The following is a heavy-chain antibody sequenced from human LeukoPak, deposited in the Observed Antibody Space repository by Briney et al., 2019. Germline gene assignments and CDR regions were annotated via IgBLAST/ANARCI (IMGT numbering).Heavy chain of an antibody. J-gene: IGHJ5*01. CDR1: GFTFSTYA. D-gene: IGHD2-2*01. CDR2: ISGSGGNT. CDR3: AKVSRFAVVPAAMLDS. V-gene: IGHV3-23*01. Sequence: GGSLRLSCAASGFTFSTYAMSWVRQAPAKGLEWVSAISGSGGNTYYADSVKGRFTMSRDNFKNTLYLQMNSLRAEDTAVYYCAKVSRFAVVPAAMLDSWGQGIQVTVSS.